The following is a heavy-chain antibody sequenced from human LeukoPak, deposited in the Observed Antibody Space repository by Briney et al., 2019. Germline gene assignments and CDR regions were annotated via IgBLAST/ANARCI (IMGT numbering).Heavy chain of an antibody. CDR1: GYSISSGYY. D-gene: IGHD3-22*01. CDR2: INHSGST. J-gene: IGHJ6*03. CDR3: ARGTYYYDSSGYYLYYYYYMDV. V-gene: IGHV4-38-2*02. Sequence: SETLSLTCTVSGYSISSGYYWGWIRQPPGKGLEWIGEINHSGSTNYNPSLKSRVTISVDTSKNQFSLKLSSVTAADTAVYYCARGTYYYDSSGYYLYYYYYMDVWGKGTTVTVSS.